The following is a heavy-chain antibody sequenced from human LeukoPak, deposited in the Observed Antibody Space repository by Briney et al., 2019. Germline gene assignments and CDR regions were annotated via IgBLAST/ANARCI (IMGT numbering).Heavy chain of an antibody. CDR1: GFTFSSYS. D-gene: IGHD4-17*01. Sequence: GGSLRLSCAASGFTFSSYSMNWVRQAPGKGLEWVSSISSSSSYIYYADSVKGRFTISRDNAKNSLYLQMNSLRAEDAAVYYCARDSGDYEDDYWGQGTLVTVSS. V-gene: IGHV3-21*01. J-gene: IGHJ4*02. CDR3: ARDSGDYEDDY. CDR2: ISSSSSYI.